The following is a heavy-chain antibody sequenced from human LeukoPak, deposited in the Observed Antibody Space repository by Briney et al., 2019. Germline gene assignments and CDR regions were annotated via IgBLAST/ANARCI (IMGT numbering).Heavy chain of an antibody. D-gene: IGHD5-18*01. Sequence: GASVKVSCKASGYTFTTYAMNWVRQAPGQGLEWMGWINTNTGNPAYAQGFTGRFVFSLDTSVSTAYLQISSLKADDTAVYYCAREVAIGRAAMEGLLHWGQGTPVTISS. CDR3: AREVAIGRAAMEGLLH. J-gene: IGHJ4*02. CDR2: INTNTGNP. V-gene: IGHV7-4-1*02. CDR1: GYTFTTYA.